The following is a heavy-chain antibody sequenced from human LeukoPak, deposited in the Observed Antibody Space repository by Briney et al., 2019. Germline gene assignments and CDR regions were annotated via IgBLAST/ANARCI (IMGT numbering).Heavy chain of an antibody. D-gene: IGHD6-25*01. J-gene: IGHJ2*01. V-gene: IGHV3-30*02. Sequence: GGSLRLSCAASGFTFSSYGMHWVRQAPGKGLEWVAFIRNDGRDKYYADFVKGRFTISRDNSKNTLYLQMNSLRVEDTALYYCARDRGQGYFDLWGRGTLVTVSS. CDR3: ARDRGQGYFDL. CDR2: IRNDGRDK. CDR1: GFTFSSYG.